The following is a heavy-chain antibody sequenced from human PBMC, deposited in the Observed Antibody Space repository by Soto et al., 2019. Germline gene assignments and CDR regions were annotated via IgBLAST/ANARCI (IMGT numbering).Heavy chain of an antibody. CDR1: GGSISSYY. J-gene: IGHJ6*03. CDR3: ARDGGQHYMDV. D-gene: IGHD1-1*01. CDR2: IYYSGST. V-gene: IGHV4-59*01. Sequence: SETLSLTCTVSGGSISSYYWSWIRQPPGKGLEWIGYIYYSGSTNYNPSLKSRVTISVDTSKNQFSLKLSSVTAADTAVYYCARDGGQHYMDVWGKGTTVTVSS.